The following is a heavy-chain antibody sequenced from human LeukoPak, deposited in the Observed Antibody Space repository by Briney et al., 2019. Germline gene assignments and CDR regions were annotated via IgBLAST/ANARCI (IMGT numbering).Heavy chain of an antibody. CDR1: GGSISSYY. V-gene: IGHV4-4*07. Sequence: SETLSLTCTVSGGSISSYYWSWIRQPAGKGLEWIGRIYTSGSSNYNPSLKSRVTMSVDTSKNQFSLKLSSVTAADTAVYYCVRGGQLVRSPTTYFYYMDVWGKGTTVTVSS. CDR3: VRGGQLVRSPTTYFYYMDV. D-gene: IGHD6-6*01. CDR2: IYTSGSS. J-gene: IGHJ6*03.